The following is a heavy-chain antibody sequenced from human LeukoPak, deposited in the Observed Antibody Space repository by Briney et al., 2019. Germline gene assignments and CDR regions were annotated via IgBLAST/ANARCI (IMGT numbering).Heavy chain of an antibody. CDR3: ARSQYYGDYEYYYYGMDV. Sequence: SVKVSCKASGYTFTGYAMHWVRQAPGQGLEWMGGIIPIFGTANYAQKFQGRVTITADESTSTAYMELSSLRSEDTAVYYCARSQYYGDYEYYYYGMDVWGQGTTVTVSS. CDR2: IIPIFGTA. CDR1: GYTFTGYA. J-gene: IGHJ6*02. D-gene: IGHD4-17*01. V-gene: IGHV1-69*13.